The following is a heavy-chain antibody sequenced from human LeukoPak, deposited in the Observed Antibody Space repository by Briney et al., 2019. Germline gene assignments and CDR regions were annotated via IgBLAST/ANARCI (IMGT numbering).Heavy chain of an antibody. D-gene: IGHD6-13*01. CDR3: XXXGYSRGYYSYYYMDV. Sequence: PGGSLRLSCAASGFTFSRYGMHWVRQAPGKGLEWVTAISYDGSNKYYADSVKGRFTISRDNSKNTLYVQMNSLRAEDTAVYYXXXXGYSRGYYSYYYMDVWGKGTTVTVSS. J-gene: IGHJ6*03. V-gene: IGHV3-30*19. CDR2: ISYDGSNK. CDR1: GFTFSRYG.